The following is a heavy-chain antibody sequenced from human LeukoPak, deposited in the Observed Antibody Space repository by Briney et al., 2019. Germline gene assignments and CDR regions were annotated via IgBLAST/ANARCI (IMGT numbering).Heavy chain of an antibody. D-gene: IGHD5-18*01. CDR1: GYTFTSYY. Sequence: EASVKVSCKASGYTFTSYYMHWVRQAPGQGFEWMGIINPSGGSTSYAQKFQGRVTITRDTSATIAYMELSSLRSGDTAVYYCARDALRYSYGPGDYWGQGTLVTVSP. J-gene: IGHJ4*02. CDR2: INPSGGST. V-gene: IGHV1-46*01. CDR3: ARDALRYSYGPGDY.